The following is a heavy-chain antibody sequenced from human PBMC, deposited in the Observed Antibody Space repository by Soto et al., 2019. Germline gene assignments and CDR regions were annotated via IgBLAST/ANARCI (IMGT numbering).Heavy chain of an antibody. J-gene: IGHJ6*02. V-gene: IGHV6-1*01. CDR1: GDSVSSDSAA. CDR2: TYYRSKWYN. CDR3: ARDPYRSGWKRRYYYGMDV. Sequence: SQTLSLTCAISGDSVSSDSAAWNWIRQSPSRGLEWLGRTYYRSKWYNDYAVSVKSRITINPDTSKNQFSLQLNSVTPEDTAVYYCARDPYRSGWKRRYYYGMDVWGQGTTVTVSS. D-gene: IGHD6-19*01.